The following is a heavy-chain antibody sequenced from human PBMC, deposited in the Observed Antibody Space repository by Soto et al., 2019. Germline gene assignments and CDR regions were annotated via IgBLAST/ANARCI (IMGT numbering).Heavy chain of an antibody. CDR1: GFTVSSNY. CDR3: ARNSWNPKLPDY. CDR2: IYSGGST. J-gene: IGHJ4*02. D-gene: IGHD1-1*01. V-gene: IGHV3-66*01. Sequence: PGGSLRLSCAASGFTVSSNYMSWVRQAPGKGLEWVSVIYSGGSTYYADSVKGRFTISRDNSKNTLYLQMNSLRAEDTAVYYCARNSWNPKLPDYWGQGTLVTVSS.